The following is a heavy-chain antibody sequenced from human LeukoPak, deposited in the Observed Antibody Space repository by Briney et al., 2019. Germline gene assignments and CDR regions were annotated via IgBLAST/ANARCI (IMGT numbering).Heavy chain of an antibody. CDR1: GYTFSNYG. J-gene: IGHJ5*02. CDR3: ARDFFQSGGSWYDCFDP. CDR2: TSTNSGHK. V-gene: IGHV1-18*01. Sequence: VASVKVSCKSSGYTFSNYGISWVRQSPGQGREWMGGTSTNSGHKAQKFQDRVTMTTDTSTSTSYMELRSLRSDDTAVYYCARDFFQSGGSWYDCFDPWGQGTLVTVSS. D-gene: IGHD2-15*01.